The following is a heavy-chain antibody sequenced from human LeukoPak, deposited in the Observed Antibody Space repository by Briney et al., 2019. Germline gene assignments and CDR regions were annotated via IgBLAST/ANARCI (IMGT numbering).Heavy chain of an antibody. V-gene: IGHV4-38-2*02. CDR2: IYQSGST. CDR3: ARSLGRAVFDY. J-gene: IGHJ4*02. D-gene: IGHD2-15*01. Sequence: SETLSLTCTVPGFSITTGRYWRWMRQPPGKGLEWIGSIYQSGSTYYNPSLKSRVTISVDKSKNQFSLNLRSVTAPDTAVYYCARSLGRAVFDYWGQGILVTVSS. CDR1: GFSITTGRY.